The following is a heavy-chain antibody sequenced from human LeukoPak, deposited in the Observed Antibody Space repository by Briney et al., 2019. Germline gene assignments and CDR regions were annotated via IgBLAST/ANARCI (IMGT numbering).Heavy chain of an antibody. CDR2: IDPSSTYI. D-gene: IGHD2-2*01. V-gene: IGHV3-21*01. J-gene: IGHJ4*02. Sequence: GGSLRLSCAASGFTFRSYSMNWVRQAPGKGLEWVSAIDPSSTYIYYADSVKGRFTISRDNAENSLYLQMNILRVEDTAVYYCARAPTVLVGYCSSSSCQADYWGQGTLVTVSS. CDR3: ARAPTVLVGYCSSSSCQADY. CDR1: GFTFRSYS.